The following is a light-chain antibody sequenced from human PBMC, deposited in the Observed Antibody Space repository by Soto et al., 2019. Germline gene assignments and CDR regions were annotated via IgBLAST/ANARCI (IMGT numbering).Light chain of an antibody. CDR1: SSDVGGYNY. Sequence: QSVLTQPRSVSGSPGQSVTISCTGTSSDVGGYNYVSWYQQHPDKAPKFMIYDVSKRPSGVPDRFSGSKSGNTASLTISGLQAEDEADYYCFSYAGSYTWVFGGGTKLTVL. CDR2: DVS. V-gene: IGLV2-11*01. CDR3: FSYAGSYTWV. J-gene: IGLJ3*02.